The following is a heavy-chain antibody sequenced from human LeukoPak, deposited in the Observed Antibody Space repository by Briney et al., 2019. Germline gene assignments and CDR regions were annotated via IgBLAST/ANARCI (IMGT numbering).Heavy chain of an antibody. D-gene: IGHD3-16*01. V-gene: IGHV3-74*01. CDR1: GFTLSSYW. Sequence: GGSLRLSCAASGFTLSSYWMHWVRHAPGKGLVWGSRIIRDGRSINYADSVKGRFTISRDDAKNTLYLQMNSLRAEDTAVYYCARDTITSSRFFDVWGRGTLATVSS. CDR3: ARDTITSSRFFDV. J-gene: IGHJ2*01. CDR2: IIRDGRSI.